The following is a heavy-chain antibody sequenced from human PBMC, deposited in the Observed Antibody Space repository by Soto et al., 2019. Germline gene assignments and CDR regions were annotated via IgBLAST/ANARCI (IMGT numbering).Heavy chain of an antibody. CDR1: GFTFTSSA. CDR3: AAPQRVHTDAFDI. V-gene: IGHV1-58*01. J-gene: IGHJ3*02. D-gene: IGHD1-1*01. CDR2: IVVGSGNT. Sequence: SVKVSCKASGFTFTSSAVQWVRQARGQRLEWIGWIVVGSGNTNYTQKFQERVTITRDMSTSTAYMELSSLRSEDTAVYYCAAPQRVHTDAFDIWGQGTMVTVSS.